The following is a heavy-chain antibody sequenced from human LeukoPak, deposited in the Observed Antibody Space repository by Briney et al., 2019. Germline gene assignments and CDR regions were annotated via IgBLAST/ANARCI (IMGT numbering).Heavy chain of an antibody. CDR3: ARSLDWLSEEYYFDY. V-gene: IGHV5-51*01. CDR2: IYPGDSET. J-gene: IGHJ4*02. Sequence: GESLKISCKGSGYSFTTYWIGWVRQMPGKGLEWMGVIYPGDSETIYSPSFQGQVTISADESNSTAYLQWSSLKASDTAMYYCARSLDWLSEEYYFDYWGQGTLVTVSS. D-gene: IGHD3-9*01. CDR1: GYSFTTYW.